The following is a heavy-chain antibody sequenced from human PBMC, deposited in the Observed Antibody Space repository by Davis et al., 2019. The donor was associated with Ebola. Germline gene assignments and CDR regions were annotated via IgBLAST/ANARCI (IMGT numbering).Heavy chain of an antibody. V-gene: IGHV1-18*01. CDR1: GYTFTNYA. CDR3: ARRLVWDWFDP. CDR2: ISAYNGNT. Sequence: ASVKVSCKASGYTFTNYAMHWVRQAPGQRLEWMGWISAYNGNTNYAQKLQGRVTMTTDTSTSTAYMELRSLRSDDTAVYYCARRLVWDWFDPWGQGTLVTVSS. D-gene: IGHD6-19*01. J-gene: IGHJ5*02.